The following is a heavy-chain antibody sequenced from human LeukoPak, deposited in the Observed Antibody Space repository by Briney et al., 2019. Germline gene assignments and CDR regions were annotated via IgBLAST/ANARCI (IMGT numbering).Heavy chain of an antibody. Sequence: SETXSXXCTVSGGSISSGSYYWSWIRQPAGKGLEWIGRIYTSGSTNYNPSLKSRITISVDTSKNQFSLKLSSVTAADTAVYYCAREGIAAANWFDPWGQGTLVTVSS. CDR3: AREGIAAANWFDP. J-gene: IGHJ5*02. CDR1: GGSISSGSYY. D-gene: IGHD6-13*01. CDR2: IYTSGST. V-gene: IGHV4-61*02.